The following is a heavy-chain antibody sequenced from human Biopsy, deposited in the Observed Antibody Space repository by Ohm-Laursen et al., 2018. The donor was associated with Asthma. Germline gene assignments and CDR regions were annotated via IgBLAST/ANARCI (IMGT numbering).Heavy chain of an antibody. V-gene: IGHV3-33*01. CDR1: RFSFSAFG. CDR3: ARVTGFGSMDV. CDR2: IRSDGATK. Sequence: SLRLSCAASRFSFSAFGMHWVHQAPGKGLEWVAHIRSDGATKYYADSVKGRFTISSDNSKSTLYLQMDSLRADDTAVYYCARVTGFGSMDVWGLGTTVTVSS. D-gene: IGHD3-9*01. J-gene: IGHJ6*02.